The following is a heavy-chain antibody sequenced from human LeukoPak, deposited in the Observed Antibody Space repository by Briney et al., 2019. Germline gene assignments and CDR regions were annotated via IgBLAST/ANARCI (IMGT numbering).Heavy chain of an antibody. CDR3: ARGRRRWLQNWFDP. V-gene: IGHV1-8*03. J-gene: IGHJ5*02. CDR2: MNPNSGNT. Sequence: GASVKVSCKASGYTFTSYDINWVRQATGQGPEWMGWMNPNSGNTGYAQKFQGRVTITRNTSISTAYMELSSLRSEDTAVYYCARGRRRWLQNWFDPWGQGTLVTVSS. CDR1: GYTFTSYD. D-gene: IGHD5-24*01.